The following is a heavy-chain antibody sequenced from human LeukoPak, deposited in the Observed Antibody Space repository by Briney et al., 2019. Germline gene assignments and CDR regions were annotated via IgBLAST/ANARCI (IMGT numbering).Heavy chain of an antibody. J-gene: IGHJ4*02. CDR1: GYTFTGYY. V-gene: IGHV1-2*02. CDR3: ARDLQQLVYLFDY. CDR2: INPNSGGT. D-gene: IGHD6-13*01. Sequence: GASVKVSCKASGYTFTGYYMHWVRQAPGQGLEWMGWINPNSGGTNYAQKFQGRVTITRGTSASTAYLELSSLRSEDTAVYYCARDLQQLVYLFDYWGQGTLVTVSS.